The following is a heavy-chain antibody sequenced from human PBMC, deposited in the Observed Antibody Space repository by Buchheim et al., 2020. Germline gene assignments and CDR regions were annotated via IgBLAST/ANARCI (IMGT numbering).Heavy chain of an antibody. CDR3: ARDREVNGCSGGSCYAYYFDY. J-gene: IGHJ4*02. CDR1: GGSISSGDYY. Sequence: QVQLQESGPGLVKPSQTLSLTCTVSGGSISSGDYYWSWIRQPPGKGLEWIGYIYYSGSTYYNPSLKSRVTISVDTSTNPFSLKLSSVTAADTAVYYCARDREVNGCSGGSCYAYYFDYWGQGTL. D-gene: IGHD2-15*01. V-gene: IGHV4-30-4*01. CDR2: IYYSGST.